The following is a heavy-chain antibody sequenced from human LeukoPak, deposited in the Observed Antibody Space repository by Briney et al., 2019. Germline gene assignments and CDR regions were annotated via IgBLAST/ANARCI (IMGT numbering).Heavy chain of an antibody. CDR1: GFTFSSYE. CDR2: ISSSGSTI. J-gene: IGHJ4*02. D-gene: IGHD6-19*01. Sequence: GGSLRLSCAASGFTFSSYEMNWVRQAPGKGLEWVSYISSSGSTIYDADSVKGRFTISRDKAKNSLYLQMNSLRDEDTAVYYCARDYSSGWYYFDYWGPGTLLTVSS. V-gene: IGHV3-48*03. CDR3: ARDYSSGWYYFDY.